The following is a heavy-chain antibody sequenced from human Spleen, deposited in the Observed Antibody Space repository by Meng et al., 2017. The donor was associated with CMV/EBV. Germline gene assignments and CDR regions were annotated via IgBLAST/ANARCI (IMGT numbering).Heavy chain of an antibody. J-gene: IGHJ4*02. CDR2: IKSKFVGGTI. CDR3: ATGGLGLDY. Sequence: GGSLRLSCAASGFTFSSYYMNWVRQAPGKGLEWVGRIKSKFVGGTIDYAVPVKGRFIISRDDSKNTAYLQMNSLKTEDTAVYYCATGGLGLDYWGQGTLVTVSS. CDR1: GFTFSSYY. V-gene: IGHV3-15*01. D-gene: IGHD5-12*01.